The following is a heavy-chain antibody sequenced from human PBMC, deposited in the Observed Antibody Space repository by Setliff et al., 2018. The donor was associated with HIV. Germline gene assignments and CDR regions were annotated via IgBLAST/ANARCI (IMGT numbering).Heavy chain of an antibody. CDR2: ITSNGGRT. CDR3: AREPYYDILTGYLDY. Sequence: ASGFPFSNYAMSWVRQAPGKGLEWVSGITSNGGRTGYADSVKGRFTISRDNAKNSLYLQMNSLRAEDTALYHCAREPYYDILTGYLDYWGQGALVTVSS. J-gene: IGHJ4*02. CDR1: GFPFSNYA. V-gene: IGHV3-20*01. D-gene: IGHD3-9*01.